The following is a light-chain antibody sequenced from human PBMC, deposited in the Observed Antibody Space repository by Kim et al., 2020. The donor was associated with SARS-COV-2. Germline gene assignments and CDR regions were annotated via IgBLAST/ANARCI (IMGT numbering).Light chain of an antibody. Sequence: VIFSSPGSTSTLGAGYDVHWYQQLPGTAPTLLIYGNSNRPSGVPDRFSGSKSGTSASLAITGLQAEDEADYYCQSYDSSLSGSVVFGGGTKLTVL. J-gene: IGLJ2*01. CDR1: TSTLGAGYD. V-gene: IGLV1-40*01. CDR3: QSYDSSLSGSVV. CDR2: GNS.